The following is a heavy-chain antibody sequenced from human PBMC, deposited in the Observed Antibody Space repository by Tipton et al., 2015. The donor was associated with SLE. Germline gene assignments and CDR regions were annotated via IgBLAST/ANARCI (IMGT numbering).Heavy chain of an antibody. CDR2: IYYSGST. CDR1: GGSISSSSYY. Sequence: TLSLTCTVSGGSISSSSYYWGWIRQPPGKGLEWIGSIYYSGSTYCNPSLKSRVTISVDTSKNQFSLKLSSVTAADTAVYYCARSLYDSSGYTSARDAFDIWGQGTMVTVSS. CDR3: ARSLYDSSGYTSARDAFDI. J-gene: IGHJ3*02. D-gene: IGHD3-22*01. V-gene: IGHV4-39*07.